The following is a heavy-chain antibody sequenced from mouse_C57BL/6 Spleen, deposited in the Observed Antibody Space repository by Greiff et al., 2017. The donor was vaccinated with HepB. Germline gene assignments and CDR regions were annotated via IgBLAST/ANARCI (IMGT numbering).Heavy chain of an antibody. J-gene: IGHJ1*03. Sequence: EVRLVESGGGLVQPGGSLSLSCAASGFTFTDYYMSWVRQPPGKALEWLGFIRNKANGYTTEYSASMKGRFTISRDNSQSILYLQRNALRAEDSATYYYARYAHDYGGWYFDVWGTGTTVTVSS. CDR2: IRNKANGYTT. D-gene: IGHD2-4*01. V-gene: IGHV7-3*01. CDR1: GFTFTDYY. CDR3: ARYAHDYGGWYFDV.